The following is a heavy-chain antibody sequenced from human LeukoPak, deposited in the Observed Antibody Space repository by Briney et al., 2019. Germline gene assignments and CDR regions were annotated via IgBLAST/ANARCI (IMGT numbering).Heavy chain of an antibody. V-gene: IGHV3-66*01. CDR3: ARDSGGLDY. D-gene: IGHD4-23*01. CDR2: VYSGGST. Sequence: GGSLRLSCAASGVTVSTNHMSWVRQAPGKGLEWVSIVYSGGSTYYADSVKGRFTISTDNSKNTLYLQMNSLRAGDTAVYYCARDSGGLDYWGQGTLVTVSS. J-gene: IGHJ4*02. CDR1: GVTVSTNH.